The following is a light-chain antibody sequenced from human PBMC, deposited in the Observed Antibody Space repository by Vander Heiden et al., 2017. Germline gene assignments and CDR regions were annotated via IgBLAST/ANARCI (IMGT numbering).Light chain of an antibody. Sequence: QSAMTQPAAVSGSPGQTITISCTGTSSYVGGYNYVSWYQQHPGKAPKLMVFDVSNRPSGVSNRFSGSKSGDTASLTISGLQADDEADYYCSSYRSSSSTPYVFGTGTKVTVL. J-gene: IGLJ1*01. CDR3: SSYRSSSSTPYV. CDR2: DVS. CDR1: SSYVGGYNY. V-gene: IGLV2-14*03.